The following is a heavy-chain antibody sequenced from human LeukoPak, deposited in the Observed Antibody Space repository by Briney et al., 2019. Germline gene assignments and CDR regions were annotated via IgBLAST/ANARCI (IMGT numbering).Heavy chain of an antibody. CDR3: ARGLDWRGSGSYPFDY. D-gene: IGHD3-10*01. J-gene: IGHJ4*02. V-gene: IGHV4-39*07. Sequence: SSETLSLTCTVSGGSISSSSYYWGWIRQPPGKGLEWIGSIYYSGSTYYNPSLKGRVTISVDTSKNQFSLKLSSVTAADTAVYYCARGLDWRGSGSYPFDYWGQGTLVTVSS. CDR2: IYYSGST. CDR1: GGSISSSSYY.